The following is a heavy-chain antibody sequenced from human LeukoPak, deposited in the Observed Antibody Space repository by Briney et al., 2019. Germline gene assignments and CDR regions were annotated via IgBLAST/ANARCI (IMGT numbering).Heavy chain of an antibody. CDR2: IYYSGST. CDR1: GDSISSTTFY. D-gene: IGHD3-22*01. V-gene: IGHV4-39*07. CDR3: ARCPHYYDSSGLNYFDY. J-gene: IGHJ4*02. Sequence: SETLSLTCTVSGDSISSTTFYWGWIRQPPGKGLEWIGYIYYSGSTYYSPSLKSRVTISVDTSKNQFSLKLSSVTAADTAVYYCARCPHYYDSSGLNYFDYWGQGTLVTVSS.